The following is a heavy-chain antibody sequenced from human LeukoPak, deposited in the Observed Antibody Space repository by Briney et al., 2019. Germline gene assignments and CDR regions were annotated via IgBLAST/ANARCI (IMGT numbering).Heavy chain of an antibody. V-gene: IGHV3-48*02. CDR1: GFTFSNYG. CDR2: ISSSSDAI. CDR3: ARAMRSDYDY. Sequence: GGSLRLSCAASGFTFSNYGMNWVRQAPGKGLEWVSYISSSSDAIYYADSVKGRFTISRDNAKNSLYLEMNSLRDEDTAVYYCARAMRSDYDYWGQGTLVTVSS. D-gene: IGHD3-22*01. J-gene: IGHJ4*02.